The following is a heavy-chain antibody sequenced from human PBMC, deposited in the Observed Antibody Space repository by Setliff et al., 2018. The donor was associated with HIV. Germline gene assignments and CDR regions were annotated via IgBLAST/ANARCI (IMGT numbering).Heavy chain of an antibody. CDR3: ARDLRVEQLRGFDP. J-gene: IGHJ5*02. Sequence: SETLSLTCTVSGGSISSYYWSWIRQPPGKGLEWIGYIYTSGITNYNPSLKSRVTISVDTSKKQFSLKLSSVTAADTAVYYCARDLRVEQLRGFDPWGQGTLVTVSS. CDR1: GGSISSYY. V-gene: IGHV4-4*08. CDR2: IYTSGIT. D-gene: IGHD6-6*01.